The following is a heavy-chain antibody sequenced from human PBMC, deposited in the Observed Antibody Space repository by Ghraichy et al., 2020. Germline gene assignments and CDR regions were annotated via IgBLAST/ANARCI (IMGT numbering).Heavy chain of an antibody. Sequence: GGSLRLSCAASGFTVSSNSMSWVRQAPGKGLEWVSVIYSDGGTYYADSVKGRFTISRDNSKNTLYLRMNSLRVEDTAVYYCAGGRVVAALFDYWGQGTLVTVSS. J-gene: IGHJ4*02. CDR2: IYSDGGT. D-gene: IGHD5-12*01. CDR3: AGGRVVAALFDY. CDR1: GFTVSSNS. V-gene: IGHV3-66*01.